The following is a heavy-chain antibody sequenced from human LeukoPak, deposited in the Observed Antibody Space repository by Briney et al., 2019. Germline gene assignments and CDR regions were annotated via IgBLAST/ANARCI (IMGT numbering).Heavy chain of an antibody. CDR3: ARDGYCSGGSCTSYYYYGMDV. V-gene: IGHV3-48*04. CDR1: GFTFSSYS. CDR2: ISSSSSTI. J-gene: IGHJ6*02. D-gene: IGHD2-15*01. Sequence: PGGSLRLSCAASGFTFSSYSMNWVRQAPGKGLEWVSYISSSSSTIYYADSVKGRFTISRDNAKNSLYLQMNSLRAEDTAVYYCARDGYCSGGSCTSYYYYGMDVWGQGTTVTVSS.